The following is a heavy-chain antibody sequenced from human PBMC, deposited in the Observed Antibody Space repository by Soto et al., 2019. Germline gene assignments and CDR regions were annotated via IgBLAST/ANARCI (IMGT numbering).Heavy chain of an antibody. Sequence: EVQLLESGGGLVQPGGSLRLSCAASGFTFSSYAMSWVRQAPGKGLEWVSAISGSGGSTYYADSVKGRFTISRDNSKNPVYLQMNSLRAGDTAGNLWAKGQGYRSPSDFEYRGQGTLVTVPS. V-gene: IGHV3-23*01. CDR3: AKGQGYRSPSDFEY. CDR2: ISGSGGST. J-gene: IGHJ4*02. CDR1: GFTFSSYA. D-gene: IGHD6-6*01.